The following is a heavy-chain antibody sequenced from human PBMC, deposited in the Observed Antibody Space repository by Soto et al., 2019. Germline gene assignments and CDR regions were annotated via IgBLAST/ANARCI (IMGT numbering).Heavy chain of an antibody. CDR3: AKDRRAGGNSAFYFDF. CDR1: GFTVSSNY. J-gene: IGHJ4*02. CDR2: IYSGGST. V-gene: IGHV3-53*01. Sequence: GGSLRLSCAASGFTVSSNYMSWVRQAPGKGLEWVSVIYSGGSTYYADSVKGRFTISRDNSENTLYLQVHSLTAEDTAVYYCAKDRRAGGNSAFYFDFWGQGAQVTVSS. D-gene: IGHD3-16*01.